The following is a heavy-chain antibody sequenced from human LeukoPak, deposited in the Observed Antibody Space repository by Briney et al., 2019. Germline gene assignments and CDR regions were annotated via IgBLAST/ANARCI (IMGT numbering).Heavy chain of an antibody. V-gene: IGHV4-59*01. J-gene: IGHJ6*04. CDR1: SDSINNFY. CDR3: ARLARLTLIRGITGYHSLDV. Sequence: SETLSLTCTVSSDSINNFYWSWIRQPPEGGLEYIGYIYYSGSTNYNPPLKSRLTISIDTSKSQFSMKLSSVTAADTAVYYCARLARLTLIRGITGYHSLDVWGKGTKVTVSS. CDR2: IYYSGST. D-gene: IGHD3-10*01.